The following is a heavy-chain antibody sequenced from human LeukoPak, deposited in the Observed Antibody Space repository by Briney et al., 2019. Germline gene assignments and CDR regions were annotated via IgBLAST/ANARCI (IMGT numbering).Heavy chain of an antibody. CDR1: GGTFSSYA. V-gene: IGHV1-69*06. Sequence: GASVKVSCKASGGTFSSYAISWVRQAPGQGLEWMGGIIPIFGTANYAQKFQGRVTITADKSTSTAYMELSSLRSGDTAVYYCARGYNWNDFDYWGQGTLVTVSS. CDR3: ARGYNWNDFDY. J-gene: IGHJ4*02. CDR2: IIPIFGTA. D-gene: IGHD1-1*01.